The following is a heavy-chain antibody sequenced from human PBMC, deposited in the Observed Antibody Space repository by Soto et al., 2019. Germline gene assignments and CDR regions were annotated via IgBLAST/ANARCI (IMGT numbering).Heavy chain of an antibody. V-gene: IGHV3-7*03. Sequence: GGSLRLSCVASGLTFSSWVSWVRQAPGKGLEWVAMTTQDGSGKHYVDSVKGRFTISRDNSKNTLNLQMNSLRAEDTAVYYCARRSSSWYFDYWGQGTLVTVSS. J-gene: IGHJ4*02. D-gene: IGHD6-13*01. CDR1: GLTFSSW. CDR2: TTQDGSGK. CDR3: ARRSSSWYFDY.